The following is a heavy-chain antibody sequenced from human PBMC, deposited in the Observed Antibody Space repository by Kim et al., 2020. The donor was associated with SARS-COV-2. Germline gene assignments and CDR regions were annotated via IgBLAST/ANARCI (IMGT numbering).Heavy chain of an antibody. Sequence: SETLSLTCTVSGGSISGYYWSWIRQPPGKGLEWIGYIFYSGSTNYNPSLKSRVTISVDTSKNQFSLKLSSVTAADTAVYYCARASASVTRWRPFDYWGQG. CDR3: ARASASVTRWRPFDY. D-gene: IGHD4-17*01. J-gene: IGHJ4*02. V-gene: IGHV4-59*01. CDR2: IFYSGST. CDR1: GGSISGYY.